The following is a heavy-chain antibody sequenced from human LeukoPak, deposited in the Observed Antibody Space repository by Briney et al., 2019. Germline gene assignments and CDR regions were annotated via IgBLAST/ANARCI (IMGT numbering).Heavy chain of an antibody. CDR2: IYDSGST. V-gene: IGHV4-59*01. Sequence: SETLSLTCSVSGGSISSYYWSWIRQPPGKGLEWIGYIYDSGSTNFKSPLKSRVTMSGDTSKNQFSLKLSSVTAADTAVYYCARELGGGPDYWGQGTLVTVSS. J-gene: IGHJ4*02. CDR1: GGSISSYY. CDR3: ARELGGGPDY. D-gene: IGHD7-27*01.